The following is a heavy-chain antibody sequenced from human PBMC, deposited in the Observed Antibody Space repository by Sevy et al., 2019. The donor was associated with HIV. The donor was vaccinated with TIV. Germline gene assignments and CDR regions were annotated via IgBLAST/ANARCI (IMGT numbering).Heavy chain of an antibody. V-gene: IGHV3-30-3*01. J-gene: IGHJ1*01. CDR1: GFTFSSFF. CDR3: ALERLSSNVAEYFQN. CDR2: ISYDGCNE. Sequence: GGSLRLSCAASGFTFSSFFMHWVRQAPGKGLEWVATISYDGCNEHYADSVKGRFTISRDNSKNALYLQMNSLRAEDTAVYYCALERLSSNVAEYFQNLGQGTLVTVSS. D-gene: IGHD1-1*01.